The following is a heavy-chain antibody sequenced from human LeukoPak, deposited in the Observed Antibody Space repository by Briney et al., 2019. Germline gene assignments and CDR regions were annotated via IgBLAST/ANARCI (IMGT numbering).Heavy chain of an antibody. D-gene: IGHD2-15*01. J-gene: IGHJ5*02. CDR1: GGSFSGYY. V-gene: IGHV4-34*01. Sequence: PSETLSLTCAVYGGSFSGYYWSWIRQPPGKGLEWIGEINHSGSTNYNPSLKSRVTISVDTSKNQFSLKLSSVTAADTAVYYCARGLPRVGYCSGGSCPFQGWFDPWGQGTLVTVSS. CDR2: INHSGST. CDR3: ARGLPRVGYCSGGSCPFQGWFDP.